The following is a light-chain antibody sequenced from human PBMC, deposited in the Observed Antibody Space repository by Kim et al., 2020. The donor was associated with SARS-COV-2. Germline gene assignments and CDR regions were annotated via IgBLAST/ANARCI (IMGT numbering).Light chain of an antibody. V-gene: IGKV3-15*01. J-gene: IGKJ4*01. Sequence: EIVMTQSPATLSVSPGERATLSCRASQNINTNLAWFQQKPGQAPRLLIYGVSNRTTDIPARFSGSGSGTEFTLTISSLQSEDFAVYYCLQHDNWPITFGGGTKVDIK. CDR3: LQHDNWPIT. CDR2: GVS. CDR1: QNINTN.